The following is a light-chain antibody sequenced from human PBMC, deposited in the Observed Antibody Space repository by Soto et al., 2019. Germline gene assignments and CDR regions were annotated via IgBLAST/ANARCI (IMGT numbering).Light chain of an antibody. V-gene: IGKV3-20*01. CDR2: DAS. J-gene: IGKJ1*01. CDR3: QQYGSSPRT. Sequence: ELVLTQSPGTLPFSPGERATLACRASQSVSSSYLAWYQQKPGQAPRLLIYDASSRATGIPDRFSGSGSGTDFTLTISRLEPEDFAVYYCQQYGSSPRTFGQGTKVEIK. CDR1: QSVSSSY.